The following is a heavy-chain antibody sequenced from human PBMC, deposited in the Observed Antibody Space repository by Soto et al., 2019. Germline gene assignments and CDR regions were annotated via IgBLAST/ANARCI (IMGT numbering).Heavy chain of an antibody. D-gene: IGHD5-18*01. CDR3: ARDPYSYGPKLGDFDY. CDR2: ISYDGSNK. J-gene: IGHJ4*02. CDR1: GFTFSSYA. V-gene: IGHV3-30-3*01. Sequence: QVQLVESGGGVVQPGRSLRLSCAASGFTFSSYAMHWVRQAPGKGLEWVAVISYDGSNKYYADSVKGRFTISRDNSKNTLYLQMNSLRAEDTAGYYCARDPYSYGPKLGDFDYWGQGTLVTVSS.